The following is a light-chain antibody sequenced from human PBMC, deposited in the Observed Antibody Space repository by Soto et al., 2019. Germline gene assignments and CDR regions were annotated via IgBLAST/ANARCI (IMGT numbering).Light chain of an antibody. CDR2: DVS. CDR1: SSDVGAYNY. Sequence: QSALTQPASVSGSPGQSITISCTGTSSDVGAYNYVSWYQQHPGKAPKLMIHDVSNRPSGVSDRFSGSKSGNTASLTISGLQAEDEADYYCSSYTSSSTLYVFGTGTQLTVL. V-gene: IGLV2-14*03. CDR3: SSYTSSSTLYV. J-gene: IGLJ1*01.